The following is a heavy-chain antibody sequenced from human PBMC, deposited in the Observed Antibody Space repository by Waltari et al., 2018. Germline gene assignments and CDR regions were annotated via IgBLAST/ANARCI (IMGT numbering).Heavy chain of an antibody. CDR1: GFTVGRNY. J-gene: IGHJ4*02. CDR3: ARESVGTYGGSGSYYIN. D-gene: IGHD3-10*01. V-gene: IGHV3-53*01. CDR2: IYNEDSGDHT. Sequence: EVQLVESGGGLIQPGGSLSLSCEASGFTVGRNYMSWVRQAPGKGLEWVSIIYNEDSGDHTLYADSVKGRFIISRDNSKNTLYLQMNSLRVEDTAVYYCARESVGTYGGSGSYYINWGQGTLVTVSS.